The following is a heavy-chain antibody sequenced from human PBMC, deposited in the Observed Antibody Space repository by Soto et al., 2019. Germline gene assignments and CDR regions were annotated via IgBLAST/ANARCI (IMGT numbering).Heavy chain of an antibody. J-gene: IGHJ6*02. Sequence: GGSLRRSCAASGFTFSSYGMHWVRQAPGKXLEWVAVISYDGSNQYYADSVKGRFTISRDNSKNTLYLQMNILRDEDTAVYYFAKARPRGYSYGAEAGGYGRDVWGQGATGTVAS. V-gene: IGHV3-30*18. D-gene: IGHD5-18*01. CDR3: AKARPRGYSYGAEAGGYGRDV. CDR1: GFTFSSYG. CDR2: ISYDGSNQ.